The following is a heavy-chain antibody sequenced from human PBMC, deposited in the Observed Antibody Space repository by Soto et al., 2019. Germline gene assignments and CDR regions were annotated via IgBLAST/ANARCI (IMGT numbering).Heavy chain of an antibody. D-gene: IGHD2-2*01. CDR1: GGSISSSSYY. CDR2: IYYNGKT. V-gene: IGHV4-39*01. Sequence: SETLSLTCTVSGGSISSSSYYWGWIRQPPGKGLEWIGSIYYNGKTYYNPSLKSRVTISVDTSKNQFSLKLTSVTAADTTVYYYARLIHCLTTSCYFHYWGQGTPVTVS. J-gene: IGHJ4*02. CDR3: ARLIHCLTTSCYFHY.